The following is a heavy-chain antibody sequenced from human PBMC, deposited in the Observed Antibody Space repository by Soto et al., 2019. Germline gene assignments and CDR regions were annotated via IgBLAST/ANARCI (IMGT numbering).Heavy chain of an antibody. CDR3: ATYSYGRPYDY. CDR2: INPSGGST. V-gene: IGHV1-46*01. Sequence: QVQLVQSGAEVKKPGASVKVSCKASGYTFTSYYMHWVRQAPGQGLEWMGIINPSGGSTSYAQKFQGRVTMTRDTSTSTVYMELSSLRSEDTAVYYCATYSYGRPYDYWGQGTLVTVSS. D-gene: IGHD5-18*01. CDR1: GYTFTSYY. J-gene: IGHJ4*02.